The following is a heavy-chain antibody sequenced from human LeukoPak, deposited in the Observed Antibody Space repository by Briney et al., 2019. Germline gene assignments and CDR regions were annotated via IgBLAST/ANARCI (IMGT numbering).Heavy chain of an antibody. CDR1: GGSISSSGYS. CDR2: IYYSVTT. CDR3: ALAARRAH. V-gene: IGHV4-39*01. D-gene: IGHD6-6*01. J-gene: IGHJ4*02. Sequence: SKTLSLTCTVSGGSISSSGYSWGWIRQPPGQGLEWIGTIYYSVTTYYNPSLKSRVTISVDTSKNQFSLKLSSVTAADTAVYYCALAARRAHWGQGTLITVSS.